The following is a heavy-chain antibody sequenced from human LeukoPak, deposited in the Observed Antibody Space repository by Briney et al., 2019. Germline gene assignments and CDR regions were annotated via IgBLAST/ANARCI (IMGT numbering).Heavy chain of an antibody. CDR3: ARDPVLGAPDYLDY. V-gene: IGHV3-30*03. Sequence: GRSLRLSCTVSGFPFNDYVIHWVRQAPGHGLKWVAVTSADERIKIYNDSVRGRFTISRDNSKNTQYLQMNSLRVEDTAVYYCARDPVLGAPDYLDYWGRGTLVSVSS. CDR2: TSADERIK. J-gene: IGHJ4*02. D-gene: IGHD1-26*01. CDR1: GFPFNDYV.